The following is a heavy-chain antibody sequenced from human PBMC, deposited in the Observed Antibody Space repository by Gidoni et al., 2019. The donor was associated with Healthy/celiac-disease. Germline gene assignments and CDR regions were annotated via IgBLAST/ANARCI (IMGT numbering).Heavy chain of an antibody. J-gene: IGHJ2*01. D-gene: IGHD6-19*01. CDR2: INHSGST. V-gene: IGHV4-34*01. CDR1: GGSFSGYY. CDR3: ARGPYIAVAGTCDL. Sequence: QVQLQQWGAGLLKPSETLSLTCAVYGGSFSGYYWSWIRQPPGKGLEWIGEINHSGSTNYNPSLKSRVTISVDTSKNQFSLKLSSVTAADTAVYYCARGPYIAVAGTCDLWGRGTLVTVSS.